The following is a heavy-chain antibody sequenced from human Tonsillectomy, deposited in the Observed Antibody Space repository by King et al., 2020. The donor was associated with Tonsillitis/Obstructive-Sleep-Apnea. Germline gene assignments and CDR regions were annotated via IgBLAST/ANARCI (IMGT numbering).Heavy chain of an antibody. CDR1: GGSISSYY. CDR3: ARHLTENMGDAFDI. Sequence: VQLQESGPGLVKPSETLSLTCTVSGGSISSYYWSWIRQPPGKGLEWIGYIYYSGSTNYNPSLKSRVTISVDTSKNQFSLKLSSVTAADTAVYYCARHLTENMGDAFDIWGQGTMVTVSS. J-gene: IGHJ3*02. V-gene: IGHV4-59*08. CDR2: IYYSGST. D-gene: IGHD2/OR15-2a*01.